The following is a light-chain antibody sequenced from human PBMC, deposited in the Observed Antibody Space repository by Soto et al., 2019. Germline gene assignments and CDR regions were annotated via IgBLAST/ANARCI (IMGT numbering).Light chain of an antibody. CDR1: SSDVGGYNY. J-gene: IGLJ3*02. CDR2: EVS. CDR3: NSYAGSNNWV. Sequence: QSALTQPPSASGSPGQSVTISCTGTSSDVGGYNYVSWYQQHPGKAPKLMIYEVSKRPSGVPDRFSGSKSGNTASLTVSGLQAEDEADYYCNSYAGSNNWVFGRGTKLIVL. V-gene: IGLV2-8*01.